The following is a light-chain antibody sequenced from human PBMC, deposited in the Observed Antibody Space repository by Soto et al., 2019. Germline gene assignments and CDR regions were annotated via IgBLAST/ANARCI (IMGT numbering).Light chain of an antibody. CDR2: EVS. V-gene: IGLV2-14*01. J-gene: IGLJ1*01. CDR3: SSYTSSSTLV. Sequence: QSALTQPASVSGSPGQSSTISCTGTSGDVGGYNYVSWYQQHPGKAPKLMIYEVSNRPSGVSNRFSGSKSGNTASLTISGLQAEDEADYYCSSYTSSSTLVFGTGTKVTVL. CDR1: SGDVGGYNY.